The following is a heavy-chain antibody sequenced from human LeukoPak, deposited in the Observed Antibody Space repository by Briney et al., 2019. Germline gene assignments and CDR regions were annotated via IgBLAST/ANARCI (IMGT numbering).Heavy chain of an antibody. D-gene: IGHD3-10*01. CDR1: GFTFSSYA. J-gene: IGHJ4*02. CDR2: ISGSGGST. Sequence: GGSLRLSCAASGFTFSSYAMSWVRQAPGKGLEWVSAISGSGGSTYYADSVKGRFTISRDNSKNTLYLQMNSLRAEGTAVYYYAKDPVWFGELSPYYFDYWGQGTLVTVSS. V-gene: IGHV3-23*01. CDR3: AKDPVWFGELSPYYFDY.